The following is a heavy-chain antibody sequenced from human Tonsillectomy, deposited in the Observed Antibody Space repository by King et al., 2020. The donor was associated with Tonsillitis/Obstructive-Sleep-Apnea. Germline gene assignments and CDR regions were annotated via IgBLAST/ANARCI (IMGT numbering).Heavy chain of an antibody. D-gene: IGHD2-15*01. J-gene: IGHJ4*02. CDR2: INPNSGGT. V-gene: IGHV1-2*02. CDR1: RYTFTDYY. Sequence: QLVQSGAAVKNPGASVKVSCKASRYTFTDYYMHWVRQAPGQGLEWMGWINPNSGGTNSAQNFQGRVAMTRDTSISTAYMELSGLGSDDTAVYYCAKDRGVYCTSSTCYRAEFDYWGQGTLVTVSS. CDR3: AKDRGVYCTSSTCYRAEFDY.